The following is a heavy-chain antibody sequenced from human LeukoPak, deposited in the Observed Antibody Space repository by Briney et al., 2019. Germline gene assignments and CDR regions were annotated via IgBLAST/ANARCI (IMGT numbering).Heavy chain of an antibody. V-gene: IGHV4-59*01. J-gene: IGHJ4*02. Sequence: SETLSLTCTVSGGSISNYYWSWIRQPPGKGLEWLGYISYSASSNYNPSLKSRVSISVDTSKNKFSLKLNSVTAADTAVYYCARVSWPPGNSWYYFDYWGQGTLVTVTS. CDR2: ISYSASS. D-gene: IGHD2/OR15-2a*01. CDR1: GGSISNYY. CDR3: ARVSWPPGNSWYYFDY.